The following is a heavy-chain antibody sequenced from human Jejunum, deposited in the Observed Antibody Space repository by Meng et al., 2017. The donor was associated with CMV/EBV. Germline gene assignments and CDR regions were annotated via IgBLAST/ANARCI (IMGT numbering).Heavy chain of an antibody. J-gene: IGHJ4*02. CDR2: ISTDGNSA. Sequence: SCAASGFTFSSYWMHWVRQAPGKGLLWVSRISTDGNSATYADSVKGRFTISRDNAKNTLYLQMSNLRAEDTAVYYCAAGFNREDYWGQGTLVTVSS. D-gene: IGHD1-14*01. CDR3: AAGFNREDY. CDR1: GFTFSSYW. V-gene: IGHV3-74*01.